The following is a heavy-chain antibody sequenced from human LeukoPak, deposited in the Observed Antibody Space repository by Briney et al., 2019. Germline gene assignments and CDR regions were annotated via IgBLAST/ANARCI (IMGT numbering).Heavy chain of an antibody. Sequence: GGFLRLSCAASGFTFSTYGMLWVRQAPGKGLEWVAVVSYGGNEKYYADSVKGRFTISRDNFKNTLYLQMNSLRTEDTAVYYCAKVAEMATTTGYFDYWGQGTLVTVSS. CDR1: GFTFSTYG. D-gene: IGHD5-24*01. CDR2: VSYGGNEK. V-gene: IGHV3-30*18. CDR3: AKVAEMATTTGYFDY. J-gene: IGHJ4*02.